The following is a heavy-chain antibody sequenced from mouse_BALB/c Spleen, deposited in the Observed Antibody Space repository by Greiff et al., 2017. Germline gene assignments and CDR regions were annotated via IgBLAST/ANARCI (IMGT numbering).Heavy chain of an antibody. CDR3: ARRVPWYFDV. Sequence: EVQLVESGGGLVKPGGSLKLSCAASGFTFSSYAMSWVRQSPEKRLEWVAEISSGGSYTYYPDTVTGRFTISRDNAKNTLYLEMSSLRSEDTAMYYCARRVPWYFDVWGAGTTVTVSS. CDR2: ISSGGSYT. V-gene: IGHV5-9-4*01. J-gene: IGHJ1*01. CDR1: GFTFSSYA.